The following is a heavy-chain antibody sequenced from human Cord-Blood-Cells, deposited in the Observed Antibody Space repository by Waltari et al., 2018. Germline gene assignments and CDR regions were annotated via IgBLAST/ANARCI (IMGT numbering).Heavy chain of an antibody. CDR2: INHSGST. V-gene: IGHV4-34*01. CDR1: GGSFSGYY. Sequence: QVQLQQWGAGLLKPSETLSLTCAVYGGSFSGYYWSWIRQPPGKGLDWIGEINHSGSTNYNPSIKSRVTISVDTSKNQFSLKRSSVTAANTAVYYCARGRKLGPATYNWFDPWGQGTLVTVSS. J-gene: IGHJ5*02. D-gene: IGHD7-27*01. CDR3: ARGRKLGPATYNWFDP.